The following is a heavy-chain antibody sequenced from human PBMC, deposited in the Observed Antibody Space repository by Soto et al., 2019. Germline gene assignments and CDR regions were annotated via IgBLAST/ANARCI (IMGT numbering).Heavy chain of an antibody. J-gene: IGHJ2*01. CDR2: ISTSGTYV. D-gene: IGHD3-10*01. Sequence: EVQLVESGGGLVKPGGSLRLSCAASGFTFNTYNMNWVRQAPGKGLEWVSSISTSGTYVHYGDSVKGRFTISRDNAKNSRYLQMNSLRAEDTAVYYCARGNYGSGSNQYWYFDLWGRGTLVSVSS. V-gene: IGHV3-21*01. CDR3: ARGNYGSGSNQYWYFDL. CDR1: GFTFNTYN.